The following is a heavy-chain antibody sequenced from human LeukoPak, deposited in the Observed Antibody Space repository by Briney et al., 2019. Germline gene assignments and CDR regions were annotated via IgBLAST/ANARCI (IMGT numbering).Heavy chain of an antibody. CDR3: ARDPRVGMATIPFDY. D-gene: IGHD5-24*01. Sequence: SVKVSCKASGGTFSSYAISWVRQAPGQGLEWMGRIIPILGIANYAQKFQGRVTITADKSTSTAYMELSSLRSEDTAVYYCARDPRVGMATIPFDYWGQGTLVTVSS. J-gene: IGHJ4*02. CDR1: GGTFSSYA. V-gene: IGHV1-69*04. CDR2: IIPILGIA.